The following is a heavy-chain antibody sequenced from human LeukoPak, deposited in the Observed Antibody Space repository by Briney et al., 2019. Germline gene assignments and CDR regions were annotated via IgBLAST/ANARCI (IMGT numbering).Heavy chain of an antibody. CDR3: ARSGGSYDY. CDR2: ISSSGSYI. V-gene: IGHV3-21*01. J-gene: IGHJ4*02. Sequence: GGSLRLSCAASGFTFSSYSMTWVRQAPGKGLEWVSSISSSGSYIHYADSVKGRFTISRDSAKNSLYLQMNSLRAEDTAVYYCARSGGSYDYWGQGTLVTVSS. D-gene: IGHD1-26*01. CDR1: GFTFSSYS.